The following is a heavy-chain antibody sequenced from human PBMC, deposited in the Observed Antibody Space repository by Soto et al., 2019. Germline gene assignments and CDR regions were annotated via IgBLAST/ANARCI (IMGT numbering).Heavy chain of an antibody. J-gene: IGHJ4*02. Sequence: GGSLKLSCSSPGFPFSSYAMNWVPPAPGKGLEWVSAVSGGGGSTYYADSVKGRFTISRDNSKNTLYLEMNSLRVEDTAVYYCAIRLYSSSWYWPLDYWGQGTLVTVSS. CDR1: GFPFSSYA. D-gene: IGHD6-13*01. CDR3: AIRLYSSSWYWPLDY. V-gene: IGHV3-23*01. CDR2: VSGGGGST.